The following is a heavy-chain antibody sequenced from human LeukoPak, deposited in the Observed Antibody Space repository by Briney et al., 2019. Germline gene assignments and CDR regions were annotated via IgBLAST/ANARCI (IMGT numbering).Heavy chain of an antibody. CDR3: ASYSSGWFKPLDS. V-gene: IGHV3-21*04. Sequence: PGGSLRLSRAASGFTFSNTWMNWVRQAPGKGLEWVSSITSTSGSIKYVDSVKGRFTISRDNSKNTLFLQMDSLRAEDTAIYYCASYSSGWFKPLDSWGQGTLDTVSS. D-gene: IGHD6-19*01. CDR1: GFTFSNTW. CDR2: ITSTSGSI. J-gene: IGHJ4*02.